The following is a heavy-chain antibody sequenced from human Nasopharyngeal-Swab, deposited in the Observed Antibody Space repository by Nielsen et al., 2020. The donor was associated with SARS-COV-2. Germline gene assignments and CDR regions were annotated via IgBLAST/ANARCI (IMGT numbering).Heavy chain of an antibody. D-gene: IGHD3-3*01. V-gene: IGHV3-30*18. Sequence: VRQAPGKGLEWVAVISYDGSNKYYADSVKGRFTISRDNSKNTLYLQMNSLRAEDTAVYYCAKDGMYYDFWSGYSTVMEAYYYYYMDVWGKGTTATVSS. J-gene: IGHJ6*03. CDR3: AKDGMYYDFWSGYSTVMEAYYYYYMDV. CDR2: ISYDGSNK.